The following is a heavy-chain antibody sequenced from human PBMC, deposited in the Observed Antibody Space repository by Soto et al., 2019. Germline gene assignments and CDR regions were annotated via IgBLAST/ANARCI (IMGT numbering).Heavy chain of an antibody. CDR2: IYYSGST. CDR1: GGSISSGDYY. V-gene: IGHV4-30-4*01. D-gene: IGHD2-15*01. J-gene: IGHJ5*02. Sequence: SETLSLTCTGSGGSISSGDYYWSWIRQPPGKGLEWIGYIYYSGSTYYNPSLKSRVTISVDTSKNQFSLKLSSVTAADTAVYYCARGRGCSGGSCYGWFDPWGQGTLVTVSS. CDR3: ARGRGCSGGSCYGWFDP.